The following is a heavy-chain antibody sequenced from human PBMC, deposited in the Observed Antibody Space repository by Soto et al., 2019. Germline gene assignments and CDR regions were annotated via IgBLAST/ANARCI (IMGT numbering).Heavy chain of an antibody. D-gene: IGHD1-26*01. CDR1: GYSFTSLD. J-gene: IGHJ4*02. V-gene: IGHV1-8*01. Sequence: ASVKASCKASGYSFTSLDINWARQNAGQGLEWMGWMQPSTGRTGYAQKFQGRVTMTRDTSINTAYMELTTLTSDDTAFYYCARGVSAGVDYWGQGTLVTVSS. CDR3: ARGVSAGVDY. CDR2: MQPSTGRT.